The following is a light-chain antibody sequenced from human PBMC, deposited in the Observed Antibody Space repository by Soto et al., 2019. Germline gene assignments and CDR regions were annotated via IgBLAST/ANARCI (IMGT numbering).Light chain of an antibody. CDR2: WAS. CDR3: QEDCSTPYH. V-gene: IGKV4-1*01. CDR1: QSVLYSSNNENY. J-gene: IGKJ2*01. Sequence: EIVMTQSPDSLAVSLGERATINCKSSQSVLYSSNNENYLAWYQQKPGQSPKLLIHWASTRKSGVPDRFSGSGSGTDFTLTISSLQAEDVAVYFCQEDCSTPYHFGQGTKLEIK.